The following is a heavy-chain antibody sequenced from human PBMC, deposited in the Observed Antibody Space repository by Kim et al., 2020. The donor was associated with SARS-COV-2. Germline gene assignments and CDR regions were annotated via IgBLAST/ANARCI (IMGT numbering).Heavy chain of an antibody. CDR3: ASTPIVDTIFRIRPSPNYFDY. D-gene: IGHD5-12*01. CDR1: YY. CDR2: IYYSGST. V-gene: IGHV4-31*02. J-gene: IGHJ4*02. Sequence: YYWSWIRQPPGKGLEWIGYIYYSGSTYYNPSLKSRVTISVDTSKNQFSLKLSSVTAADTAVYYCASTPIVDTIFRIRPSPNYFDYWGQGTLAT.